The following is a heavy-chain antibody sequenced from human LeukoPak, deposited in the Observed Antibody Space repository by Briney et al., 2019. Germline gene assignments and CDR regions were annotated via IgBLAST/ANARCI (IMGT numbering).Heavy chain of an antibody. V-gene: IGHV3-9*01. J-gene: IGHJ4*02. CDR1: GFTFDDYA. Sequence: PGGSLRLSCAASGFTFDDYAMHWVRQAPGKGLEWVSGISWNSGSIGYADSVKGRFTISGDNAKNSLYLQMNSLRAEDTALYYCARRAGAYSHPYDYWGQGTLVTVSS. CDR2: ISWNSGSI. CDR3: ARRAGAYSHPYDY. D-gene: IGHD4/OR15-4a*01.